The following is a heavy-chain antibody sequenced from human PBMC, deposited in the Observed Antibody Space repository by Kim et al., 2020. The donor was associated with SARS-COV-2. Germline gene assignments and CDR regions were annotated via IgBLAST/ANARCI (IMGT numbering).Heavy chain of an antibody. J-gene: IGHJ4*02. CDR3: ARDVMVRGGITSLGY. CDR2: ISAYNGNT. V-gene: IGHV1-18*04. D-gene: IGHD3-10*01. Sequence: ASVKVSCKASGYTFTSYGITWVRQAPGQGLEWMGWISAYNGNTNYAQKVQGRVTMTTDTSTTTAYMEMRSLRSDDTAVYYCARDVMVRGGITSLGYWGQGALVTVSS. CDR1: GYTFTSYG.